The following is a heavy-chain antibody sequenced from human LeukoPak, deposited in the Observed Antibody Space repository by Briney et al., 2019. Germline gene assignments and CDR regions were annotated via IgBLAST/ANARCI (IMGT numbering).Heavy chain of an antibody. CDR3: ARAYHSSWYLNWFDP. Sequence: SETLSLTCTVSGGSICSSSHYWGWIRQPPGKGLEWIGSIYYSGSTYYNPSLKSRVTISVDTSKNEFSLKLSSVTAADTAVYYCARAYHSSWYLNWFDPWGQGTLVTVSS. V-gene: IGHV4-39*07. CDR1: GGSICSSSHY. J-gene: IGHJ5*02. CDR2: IYYSGST. D-gene: IGHD6-13*01.